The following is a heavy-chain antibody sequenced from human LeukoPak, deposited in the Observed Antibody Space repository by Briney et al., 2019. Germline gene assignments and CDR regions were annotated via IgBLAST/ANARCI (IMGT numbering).Heavy chain of an antibody. CDR2: ISGSGGRT. J-gene: IGHJ4*02. V-gene: IGHV3-23*01. D-gene: IGHD3-3*01. CDR3: AKELLRPGNYYFDY. Sequence: GGSLRLSCAASGFTFYSYAMSWVRQAPGKGLEWVSGISGSGGRTYYADSVKGRFTISRDNSKNTLYLQMSSLSVEDTAVYYCAKELLRPGNYYFDYWGQGALVTVSS. CDR1: GFTFYSYA.